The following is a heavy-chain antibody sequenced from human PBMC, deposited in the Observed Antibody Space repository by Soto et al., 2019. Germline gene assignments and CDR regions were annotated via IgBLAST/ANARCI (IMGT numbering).Heavy chain of an antibody. Sequence: QVQLVESGGGVVQPGRSLRLSCAASGFTFSSYGMHWVRQAPGKGLEWVAVISYDGSNKYYADSVKGRFTISRDNSKNTLDLQMNSLRAEDTAVYYCAKGPEWELPDYWGQGTLVTVSS. CDR2: ISYDGSNK. D-gene: IGHD1-26*01. V-gene: IGHV3-30*18. J-gene: IGHJ4*02. CDR1: GFTFSSYG. CDR3: AKGPEWELPDY.